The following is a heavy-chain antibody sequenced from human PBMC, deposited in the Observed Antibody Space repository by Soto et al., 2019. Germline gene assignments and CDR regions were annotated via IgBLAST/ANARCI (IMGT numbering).Heavy chain of an antibody. CDR3: AKGGDTDVAKFNWFDP. CDR2: ISGSGGST. Sequence: EVHLLESGGGLVQPGGSLRLSCAASGFTFSNYGMSWVRQAPGKGPEWVSSISGSGGSTYYADSVKGRFSISRDNPKKNLDLNMNSLGAEDMAVFYCAKGGDTDVAKFNWFDPWGQGTLVTVSS. D-gene: IGHD5-18*01. J-gene: IGHJ5*02. CDR1: GFTFSNYG. V-gene: IGHV3-23*01.